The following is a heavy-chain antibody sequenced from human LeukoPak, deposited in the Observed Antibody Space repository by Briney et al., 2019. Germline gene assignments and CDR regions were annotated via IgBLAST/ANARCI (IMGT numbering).Heavy chain of an antibody. V-gene: IGHV4-59*01. CDR1: GGSISSYY. D-gene: IGHD4-17*01. CDR3: ARGGMFYGDYFPLGY. J-gene: IGHJ4*02. Sequence: PSETLSLTCTVSGGSISSYYWSWIRQPPGKGLEWIGYIYYSGSTNYNPSLKSRVTISVDTSKNQFSLKLSSVTAADTAVYYCARGGMFYGDYFPLGYWGQGTLVTVSS. CDR2: IYYSGST.